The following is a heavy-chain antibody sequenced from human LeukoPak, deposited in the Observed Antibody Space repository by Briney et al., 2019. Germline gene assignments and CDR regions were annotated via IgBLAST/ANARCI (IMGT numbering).Heavy chain of an antibody. CDR1: GGSFSGYY. V-gene: IGHV4-34*01. D-gene: IGHD3-22*01. CDR3: ARSAYYYDSSGYSPSGYFDY. J-gene: IGHJ4*02. CDR2: INHSGST. Sequence: SETLSLTCAVYGGSFSGYYWSWIRQPPGKGPEWIGEINHSGSTNYNPSLKSRVTISVDTSKNQFSLKLSSVTAADTAVYYCARSAYYYDSSGYSPSGYFDYWGQGTLVTVSS.